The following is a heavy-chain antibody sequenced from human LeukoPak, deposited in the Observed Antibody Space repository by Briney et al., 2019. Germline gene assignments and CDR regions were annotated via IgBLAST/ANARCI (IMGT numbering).Heavy chain of an antibody. Sequence: SETLSLTCAVSGGSISSGGYSWSWIRQPPGKGLEWIGYIYHSGSTYYNPSLKSRVTISVDTSKNQFSLKLSSVTAADTAVYYCARGLELLWFGELLSKRENWFDPWGQGTLVTVSS. D-gene: IGHD3-10*01. CDR1: GGSISSGGYS. CDR3: ARGLELLWFGELLSKRENWFDP. J-gene: IGHJ5*02. V-gene: IGHV4-30-2*01. CDR2: IYHSGST.